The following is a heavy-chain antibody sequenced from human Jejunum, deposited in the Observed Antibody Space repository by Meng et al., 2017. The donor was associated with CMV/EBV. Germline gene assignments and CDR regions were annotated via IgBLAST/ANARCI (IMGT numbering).Heavy chain of an antibody. V-gene: IGHV3-66*02. D-gene: IGHD1-26*01. CDR3: ARQYSGSYGDAFDI. Sequence: GITVKDKYMAWVREPPGKGLHWVSSVCNGGTTSYADYVRGRCIFSGDSSKNTIFLQMNSLRPDDSAVYYCARQYSGSYGDAFDIWGQGVLVTVSS. CDR2: VCNGGTT. J-gene: IGHJ3*02. CDR1: GITVKDKY.